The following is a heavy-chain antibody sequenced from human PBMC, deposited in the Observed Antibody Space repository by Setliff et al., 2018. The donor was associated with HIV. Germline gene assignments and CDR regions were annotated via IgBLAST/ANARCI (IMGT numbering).Heavy chain of an antibody. J-gene: IGHJ4*02. CDR3: ARDRFGVPAND. Sequence: SETLSLTCTVSGGSISSRGDYWSWVRQHPGKGLEWIGYIYYTGSTYSNPSLQSRVRISVDTSKNQFSLKLSSVTAADTAVYFCARDRFGVPANDWGQGILVTVSS. CDR2: IYYTGST. CDR1: GGSISSRGDY. D-gene: IGHD3-3*01. V-gene: IGHV4-31*03.